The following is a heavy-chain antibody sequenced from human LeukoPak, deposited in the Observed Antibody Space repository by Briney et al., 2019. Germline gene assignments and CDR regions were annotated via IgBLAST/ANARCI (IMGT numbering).Heavy chain of an antibody. Sequence: AGGSLRLSCAASGFTFSSYEMNWVRQAPGKGLEWVSYISSSGSTVYYADSVKGRFTISRDNAKNSLYLQMNSLRAEDTAVYYFAKLRITMIGGVWGKGTTVTISS. V-gene: IGHV3-48*03. CDR3: AKLRITMIGGV. J-gene: IGHJ6*04. CDR2: ISSSGSTV. CDR1: GFTFSSYE. D-gene: IGHD3-10*02.